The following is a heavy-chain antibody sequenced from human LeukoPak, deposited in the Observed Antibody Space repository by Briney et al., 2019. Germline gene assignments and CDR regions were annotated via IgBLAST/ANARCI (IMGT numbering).Heavy chain of an antibody. V-gene: IGHV4-59*06. J-gene: IGHJ3*02. CDR2: IYYSGST. Sequence: SETLSLTYTVSGGSISSFYWSWIRQPPGKGLEWIGYIYYSGSTYYNPSLKSRVTTSVDTSKNQFSLKLSSVTAADTAVYYCASPYGGHDAFDIWGQGTMVTVSS. D-gene: IGHD3-16*01. CDR1: GGSISSFY. CDR3: ASPYGGHDAFDI.